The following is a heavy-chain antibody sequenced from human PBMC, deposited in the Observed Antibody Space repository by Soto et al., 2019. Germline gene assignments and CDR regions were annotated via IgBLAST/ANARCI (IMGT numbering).Heavy chain of an antibody. CDR3: ARHEGRPYYYGSGSPSQFDY. J-gene: IGHJ4*02. V-gene: IGHV4-39*01. CDR2: IYYSGST. Sequence: TSETLSLTCTVSGGSISSSSYYWGWIRQPPGKGLEWIGSIYYSGSTYYNPSLKSRVTISVDTSKNQFSLKLSSVTAADTAVYYCARHEGRPYYYGSGSPSQFDYWGQGTLVTISS. D-gene: IGHD3-10*01. CDR1: GGSISSSSYY.